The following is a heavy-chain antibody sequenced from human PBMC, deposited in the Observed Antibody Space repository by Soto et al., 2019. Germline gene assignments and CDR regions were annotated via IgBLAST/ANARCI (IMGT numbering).Heavy chain of an antibody. J-gene: IGHJ4*02. CDR2: INSDGSST. CDR3: AGVGNERYFDWLQLSGGLDY. CDR1: GFTFSSYW. Sequence: EVQLVESGGGLVQPGGSLRLSCAASGFTFSSYWMHWVRQAPGKGLVWVSRINSDGSSTSYADSVKGRFTISRDNAKNTLYLHMNSLRAEDTAVYYCAGVGNERYFDWLQLSGGLDYWGQGTLVTVSS. D-gene: IGHD3-9*01. V-gene: IGHV3-74*01.